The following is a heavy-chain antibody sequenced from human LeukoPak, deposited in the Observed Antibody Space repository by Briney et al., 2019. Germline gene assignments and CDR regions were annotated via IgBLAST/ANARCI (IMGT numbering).Heavy chain of an antibody. J-gene: IGHJ3*01. Sequence: GGSLRPSCAASGFNLRSFAIHWVRQAPGKGLEYVSATSGDGGTTFCASSLQGRCTISRDNSNQMVYLQLGGLKIEDMGLYYCARGDTRLGGAFDVWGQGTMVTVST. D-gene: IGHD3-16*01. V-gene: IGHV3-64*01. CDR1: GFNLRSFA. CDR2: TSGDGGTT. CDR3: ARGDTRLGGAFDV.